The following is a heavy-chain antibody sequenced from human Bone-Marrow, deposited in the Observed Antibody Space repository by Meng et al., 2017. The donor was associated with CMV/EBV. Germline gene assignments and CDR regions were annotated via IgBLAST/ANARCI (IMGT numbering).Heavy chain of an antibody. CDR1: GFTFSRFI. CDR3: ARDPEADYSAFDI. D-gene: IGHD2-15*01. CDR2: MSSDGSNN. Sequence: GGSLRLSCAASGFTFSRFIMHWVRQAPGKGLEWVAVMSSDGSNNYYADSVKGRFTISRDNSRNTLYLQMNSLRAEDTAVYYCARDPEADYSAFDIWGQGTMVTVSS. J-gene: IGHJ3*02. V-gene: IGHV3-30*04.